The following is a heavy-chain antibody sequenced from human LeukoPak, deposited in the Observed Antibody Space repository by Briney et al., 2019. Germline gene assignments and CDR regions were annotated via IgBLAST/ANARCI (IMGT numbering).Heavy chain of an antibody. J-gene: IGHJ6*02. Sequence: GGSLRLSCAASGFTFSSYAMHWVRQAPGKGLEWAAVISYDGSNKYYADPVKGRFTISRDDSKNTLYLQMSSLRAEDTAVYYCAREVQTTVTIGGMDVWGQGTTVTVSS. V-gene: IGHV3-30*04. D-gene: IGHD4-17*01. CDR1: GFTFSSYA. CDR3: AREVQTTVTIGGMDV. CDR2: ISYDGSNK.